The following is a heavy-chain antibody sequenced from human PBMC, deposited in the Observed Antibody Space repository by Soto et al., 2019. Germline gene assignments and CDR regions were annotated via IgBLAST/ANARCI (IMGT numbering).Heavy chain of an antibody. CDR3: ARGYCSSTSCWDRDAFDI. Sequence: GGSLRLSCAASGFTFSSYSMNWVRQAPGKGLEWVSSISSSSSYIYYADSVKGRFTISRDNAKNSLYLQMNSLRAEDTAVYYCARGYCSSTSCWDRDAFDIWGQGTMVTVSS. D-gene: IGHD2-2*01. V-gene: IGHV3-21*01. CDR1: GFTFSSYS. J-gene: IGHJ3*02. CDR2: ISSSSSYI.